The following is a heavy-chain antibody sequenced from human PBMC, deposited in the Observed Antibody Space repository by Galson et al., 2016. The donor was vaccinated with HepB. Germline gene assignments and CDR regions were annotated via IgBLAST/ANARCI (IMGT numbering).Heavy chain of an antibody. CDR2: IYTTGST. D-gene: IGHD3-16*01. CDR3: ARELGS. V-gene: IGHV4-61*02. CDR1: GDSITSDSYYY. J-gene: IGHJ5*02. Sequence: TLSLTCTVPGDSITSDSYYYWSWXRQPVGKGLEWVGLIYTTGSTNYNPSLKSRVTISLDTSKNKFSLELRSVTAADTAIYYCARELGSWGQGTLVTVPS.